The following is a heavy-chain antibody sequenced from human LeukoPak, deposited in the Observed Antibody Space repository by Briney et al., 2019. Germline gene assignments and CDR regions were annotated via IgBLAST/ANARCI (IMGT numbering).Heavy chain of an antibody. CDR3: AKVSVDTAMVTEYYFDY. Sequence: GGSLRLSCAASGFTFSSYAMSWVRQAPGKGLEWVSAISGSGGSTYYADSVKGRFTISRDNSKNTLYLQMNSLRAEDTAVYYCAKVSVDTAMVTEYYFDYWGQGTLVTVSS. J-gene: IGHJ4*02. V-gene: IGHV3-23*01. D-gene: IGHD5-18*01. CDR1: GFTFSSYA. CDR2: ISGSGGST.